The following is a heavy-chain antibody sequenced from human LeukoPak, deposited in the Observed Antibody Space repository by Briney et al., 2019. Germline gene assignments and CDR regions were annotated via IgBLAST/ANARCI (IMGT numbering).Heavy chain of an antibody. Sequence: GGPLRLSCAASELTFSDYSFNWVRQATGKGLEWVSFNNPYASSIYYADSVKGRFTISRYNANNSLYLQMDSLRAEDTAFYYCARLRRNSDRSGYYYYYDYWGQGTLVTVSS. V-gene: IGHV3-21*06. D-gene: IGHD3-22*01. CDR1: ELTFSDYS. CDR3: ARLRRNSDRSGYYYYYDY. J-gene: IGHJ4*02. CDR2: NNPYASSI.